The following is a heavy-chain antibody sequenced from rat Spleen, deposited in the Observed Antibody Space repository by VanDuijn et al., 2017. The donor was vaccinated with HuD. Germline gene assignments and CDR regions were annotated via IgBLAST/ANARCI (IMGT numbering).Heavy chain of an antibody. D-gene: IGHD1-5*01. Sequence: EVQLVESGGGLVQPGRSLKLSCAASGFTFSNSGMAWVRQAPTKGLEWVATIRYDGDNTFYRDSVKGRFTVSRDNAKSTLYLQMDSLRSEDTATYYCARHRDNYGVMDAWGQGASVTVSS. CDR3: ARHRDNYGVMDA. CDR2: IRYDGDNT. V-gene: IGHV5-29*01. J-gene: IGHJ4*01. CDR1: GFTFSNSG.